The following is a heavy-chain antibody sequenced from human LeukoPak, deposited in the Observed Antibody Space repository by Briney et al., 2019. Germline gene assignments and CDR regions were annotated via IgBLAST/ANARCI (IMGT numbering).Heavy chain of an antibody. CDR1: GYSISSGFY. D-gene: IGHD6-13*01. CDR3: ARGLVGSSSWFSWFDP. CDR2: IYRSGNT. Sequence: SETLSLTCTVSGYSISSGFYWGWIRQPPGKGLEWIGSIYRSGNTYCNPSLKSRVTMSVDTSKNQFSLKLSSVTAADTAVYYCARGLVGSSSWFSWFDPWGQGTLVTVSS. V-gene: IGHV4-38-2*02. J-gene: IGHJ5*02.